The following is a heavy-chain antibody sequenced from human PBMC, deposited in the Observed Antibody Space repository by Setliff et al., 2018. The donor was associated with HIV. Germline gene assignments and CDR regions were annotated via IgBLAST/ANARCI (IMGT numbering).Heavy chain of an antibody. D-gene: IGHD2-15*01. CDR3: AREHCSGGSCNGFDI. J-gene: IGHJ3*02. CDR1: GGSISTSY. V-gene: IGHV4-4*09. CDR2: IYISGTT. Sequence: TLSLTCTVSGGSISTSYWNWIRQPPGKGLEWIAYIYISGTTNYNPSLKSRVTISLDTSRNQFSLKLGSVTAADTAMYYCAREHCSGGSCNGFDIWGQGTMVTVSS.